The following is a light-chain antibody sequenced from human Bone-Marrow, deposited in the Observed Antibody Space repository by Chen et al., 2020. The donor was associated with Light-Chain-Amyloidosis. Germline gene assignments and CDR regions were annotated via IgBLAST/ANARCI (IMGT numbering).Light chain of an antibody. V-gene: IGKV1-33*01. CDR2: DAS. J-gene: IGKJ2*02. CDR3: QHYDNFPLCT. Sequence: DIQMTQSPSSLSASVGDRVTITCQASQDISNSLNWYQHKPGKAPRLLIYDASNLETGVPSRFSGSGSGTHFTLTISNLQPEDFATYYCQHYDNFPLCTFGPGTKVEMK. CDR1: QDISNS.